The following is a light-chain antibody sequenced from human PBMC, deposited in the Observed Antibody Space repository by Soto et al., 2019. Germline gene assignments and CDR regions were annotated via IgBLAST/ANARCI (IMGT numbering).Light chain of an antibody. Sequence: EVVLTQSPGTLPLSPGERAALSCRTSQNISSSYLAWYQQKRGQAPRLLIYGSSNRATGISDRFSGSGSGKDFTLTISRLEPEDFAVYFCQQYASSPLTFGGGTKVEVK. CDR3: QQYASSPLT. V-gene: IGKV3-20*01. CDR2: GSS. CDR1: QNISSSY. J-gene: IGKJ4*01.